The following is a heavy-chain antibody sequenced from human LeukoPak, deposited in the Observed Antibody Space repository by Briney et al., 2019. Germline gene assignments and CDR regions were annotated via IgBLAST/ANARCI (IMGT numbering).Heavy chain of an antibody. CDR2: ISGSGGST. D-gene: IGHD3-10*01. Sequence: GGPLRLSCAASGFTFSSYAMSWVRQAPGKGLEWVSAISGSGGSTYYADSVKGRFTISRDNSKNTLYLQMNSLRAEDTAVYYCAKDLDYYGSGKHYYYGMDVWGQGTTVTVSS. J-gene: IGHJ6*02. V-gene: IGHV3-23*01. CDR1: GFTFSSYA. CDR3: AKDLDYYGSGKHYYYGMDV.